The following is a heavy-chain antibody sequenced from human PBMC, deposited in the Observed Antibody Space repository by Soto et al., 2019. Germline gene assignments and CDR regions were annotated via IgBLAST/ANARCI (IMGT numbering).Heavy chain of an antibody. V-gene: IGHV4-4*07. D-gene: IGHD1-26*01. J-gene: IGHJ5*02. Sequence: QVQLQESGPGLVKPSETLSLTCTVSGGSISSYDWSWIRQPAGKGLEWIGRIYTSGSTNYNPSLKSRVTMSVDTSNNQFSLKLSSVTAADTAVYYCAREDGAGWELRNWFDPWGQGTLVTVSS. CDR1: GGSISSYD. CDR3: AREDGAGWELRNWFDP. CDR2: IYTSGST.